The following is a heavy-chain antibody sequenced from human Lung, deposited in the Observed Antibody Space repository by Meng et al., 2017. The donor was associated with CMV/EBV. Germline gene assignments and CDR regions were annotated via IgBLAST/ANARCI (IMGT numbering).Heavy chain of an antibody. J-gene: IGHJ6*02. Sequence: SETLSLXFAVYGGSFSGYYWSWIRQPPGKGLEWIGEINHSGSTNYNPSLKSRVTISVDTSKNQFSLKLSSVTAADTAVYYCARAGRSYGMDFWGQGTRVTVSS. CDR3: ARAGRSYGMDF. CDR2: INHSGST. CDR1: GGSFSGYY. V-gene: IGHV4-34*01.